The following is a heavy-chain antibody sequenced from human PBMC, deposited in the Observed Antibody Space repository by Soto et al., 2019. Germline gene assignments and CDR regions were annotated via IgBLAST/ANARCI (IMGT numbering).Heavy chain of an antibody. J-gene: IGHJ3*01. CDR2: ISVGGGSI. V-gene: IGHV3-48*02. CDR3: VRDHRWAFDF. CDR1: GFTFSSYA. Sequence: EVQLVESGGGLVQPGGSLRVSCVASGFTFSSYALNWVRQAPGKGLEWVSYISVGGGSIFYADYVKGRVTISRGDATNSLYLQMNSLRDEDTAVYYCVRDHRWAFDFWGQGTMVTVSS. D-gene: IGHD2-15*01.